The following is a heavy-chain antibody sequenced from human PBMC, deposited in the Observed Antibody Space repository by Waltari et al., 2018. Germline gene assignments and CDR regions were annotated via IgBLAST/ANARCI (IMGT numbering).Heavy chain of an antibody. Sequence: QVQLVQSGAEVKKPGSSVKVSCKASGGTFSSYDISWVRQAPGQGLEWMGAIIPIFGTANYAQKFQGRVTITTDESTSTAYMELSSLRSEDTAVYYCASPVNYDLDRGMDVWGQGTTVTVSS. V-gene: IGHV1-69*05. D-gene: IGHD3-3*01. CDR3: ASPVNYDLDRGMDV. CDR1: GGTFSSYD. J-gene: IGHJ6*02. CDR2: IIPIFGTA.